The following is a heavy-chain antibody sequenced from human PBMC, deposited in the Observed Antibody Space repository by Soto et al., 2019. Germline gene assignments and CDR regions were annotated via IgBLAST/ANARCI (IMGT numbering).Heavy chain of an antibody. Sequence: GASVKVSCKASGGTFSNYAITWVRQAPGQGLEWMGGIIPLFGAANYAQKFQGRVTITADESTSTAYMELSGLRSEDTAVYYCAGRSSSWSGGYFQHWGQGTLVTVSS. D-gene: IGHD6-13*01. V-gene: IGHV1-69*13. CDR3: AGRSSSWSGGYFQH. CDR2: IIPLFGAA. CDR1: GGTFSNYA. J-gene: IGHJ1*01.